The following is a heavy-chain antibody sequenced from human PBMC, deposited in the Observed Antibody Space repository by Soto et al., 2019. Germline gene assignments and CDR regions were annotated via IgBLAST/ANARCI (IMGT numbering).Heavy chain of an antibody. D-gene: IGHD5-12*01. Sequence: GGSLRLSCAASGFTFSSYWMSWVRQAPGKGLEWVANIMQDGSEKYYVDSVKGRFTVSRDNAKNSLYLQMNSLRAEDTAVYYCARGNGYNYEPFDYWGQGTLVTVSS. CDR3: ARGNGYNYEPFDY. V-gene: IGHV3-7*05. J-gene: IGHJ4*02. CDR2: IMQDGSEK. CDR1: GFTFSSYW.